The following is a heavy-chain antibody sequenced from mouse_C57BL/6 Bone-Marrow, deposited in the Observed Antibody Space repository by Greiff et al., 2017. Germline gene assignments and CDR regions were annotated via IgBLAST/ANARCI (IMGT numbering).Heavy chain of an antibody. J-gene: IGHJ2*01. CDR1: GFHIKDDY. V-gene: IGHV14-4*01. Sequence: VQLQQSGAELVRPGASVKLSCTASGFHIKDDYMHWVKQRPEQGLEWIGWIDPENGDTEYDWKVQGKATITADKSSNTAYLPHSSLTSVNTAVYYVTTGDCCSSYSYWGQGTTLTVSS. CDR3: TTGDCCSSYSY. D-gene: IGHD1-1*01. CDR2: IDPENGDT.